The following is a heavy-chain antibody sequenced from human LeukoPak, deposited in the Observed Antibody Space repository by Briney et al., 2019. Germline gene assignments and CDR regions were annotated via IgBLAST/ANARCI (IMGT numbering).Heavy chain of an antibody. D-gene: IGHD6-6*01. J-gene: IGHJ6*02. CDR2: IYYSGSA. Sequence: SETLSLTCTVSGGSISSSSYYWGWIRQPPGKGLEWIGSIYYSGSAYYNPSLKSRVTMSVDTSKNQFSLKLSSVTAADTAVYYCARCIAARYYYYYGMDVWGQGTTVTVSS. CDR1: GGSISSSSYY. CDR3: ARCIAARYYYYYGMDV. V-gene: IGHV4-39*01.